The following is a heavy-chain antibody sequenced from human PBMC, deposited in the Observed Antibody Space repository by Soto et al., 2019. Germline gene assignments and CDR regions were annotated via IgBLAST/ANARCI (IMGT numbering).Heavy chain of an antibody. D-gene: IGHD3-9*01. J-gene: IGHJ4*02. CDR1: GYTFTSYG. CDR3: ARTSGEYYDILTGYSAPYYFDY. CDR2: ISAYNGNT. V-gene: IGHV1-18*01. Sequence: QVQLVQSGAEVKKPGASVKVSCKASGYTFTSYGISWVRQAPGQGLEWMGWISAYNGNTNYAQKLQGRVTMTTDTSTSTAYIELRSLRSDDTAVYYCARTSGEYYDILTGYSAPYYFDYWGQGTLVTVSS.